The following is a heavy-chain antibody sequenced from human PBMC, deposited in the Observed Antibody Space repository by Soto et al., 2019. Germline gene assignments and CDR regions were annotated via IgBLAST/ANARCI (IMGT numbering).Heavy chain of an antibody. CDR2: IDNSGTIK. V-gene: IGHV3-11*01. Sequence: GGSLRLSCAASGFTFSDYYMTWIRQAPGKGLEWVSYIDNSGTIKYYADSVKGRFTISRDNTKNSLYLQMNSLKTEDTAVYYCTTDSLTVSFDYWGQGALVTVSS. J-gene: IGHJ4*02. D-gene: IGHD3-9*01. CDR3: TTDSLTVSFDY. CDR1: GFTFSDYY.